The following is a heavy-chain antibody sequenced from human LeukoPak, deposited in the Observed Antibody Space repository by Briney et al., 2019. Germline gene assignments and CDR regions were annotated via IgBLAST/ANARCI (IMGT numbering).Heavy chain of an antibody. CDR1: GFTFSSYS. Sequence: GGSLRLSCAASGFTFSSYSMNWVREAPGKGVEWVSYIGSSSSTIYYADSVKGRFTISRDNAKNLLYVQMNSVRDEDTARYFCARDYDYAFDIWGQGTMVTVSS. J-gene: IGHJ3*02. D-gene: IGHD5-12*01. CDR2: IGSSSSTI. V-gene: IGHV3-48*02. CDR3: ARDYDYAFDI.